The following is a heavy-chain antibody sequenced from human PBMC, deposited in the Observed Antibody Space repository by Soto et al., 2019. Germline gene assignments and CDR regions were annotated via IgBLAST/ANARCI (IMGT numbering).Heavy chain of an antibody. D-gene: IGHD3-22*01. V-gene: IGHV3-48*02. CDR3: ARGADYDSSGIRLNWFDP. CDR2: ISSSSSTI. CDR1: GFTFSSYS. Sequence: GGSLRLSCAASGFTFSSYSMNWVRQAPGKGLEWVSYISSSSSTIYYADSVKGRFTISRDNAKNSLYLQMNSLRDEDTAVYYCARGADYDSSGIRLNWFDPWGQGTLVTVSS. J-gene: IGHJ5*02.